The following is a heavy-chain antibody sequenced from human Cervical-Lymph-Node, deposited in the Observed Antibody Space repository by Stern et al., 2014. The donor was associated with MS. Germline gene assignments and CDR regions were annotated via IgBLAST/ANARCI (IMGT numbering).Heavy chain of an antibody. D-gene: IGHD5-18*01. J-gene: IGHJ6*02. V-gene: IGHV1-8*01. CDR3: VRGGFSYGYGLDA. Sequence: QVQLVQSGSQVRKPGASVKVSCQASGYTFISYDIFWVRQATGQGLEWMGWMNPNNANTGHAQKFQGRVTMTRNISISTAYMELSSLKSDHTAVYYCVRGGFSYGYGLDAWGQGTAVIGSS. CDR1: GYTFISYD. CDR2: MNPNNANT.